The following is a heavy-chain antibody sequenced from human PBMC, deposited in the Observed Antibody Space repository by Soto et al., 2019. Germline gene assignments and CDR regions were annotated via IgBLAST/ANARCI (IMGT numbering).Heavy chain of an antibody. V-gene: IGHV4-39*01. CDR2: MSYSGST. CDR3: SRRAPEGFDP. Sequence: PSETLSLTCTVSGGSISKSSYYWVWIRQPPGKGLEWVGSMSYSGSTYYNPSLESRVAISVDTSKNQLSLQVSSVTAADTAVYYCSRRAPEGFDPWGQGTLVTVSS. J-gene: IGHJ5*02. CDR1: GGSISKSSYY.